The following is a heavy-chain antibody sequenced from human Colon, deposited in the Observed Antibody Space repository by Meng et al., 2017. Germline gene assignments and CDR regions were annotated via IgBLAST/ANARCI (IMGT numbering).Heavy chain of an antibody. V-gene: IGHV4-61*01. CDR1: GGSVSSGSYY. Sequence: QVRRQASCTGLGRPSGTLSLTCTVSGGSVSSGSYYWSWSRQPPGKGLEWIGYIYYTGSTNYNPSLKRRVTISVDTSKNQFSLKLSSVTAADTAVYYCARGPLDYWGQGTLVTVSS. J-gene: IGHJ4*02. CDR3: ARGPLDY. CDR2: IYYTGST.